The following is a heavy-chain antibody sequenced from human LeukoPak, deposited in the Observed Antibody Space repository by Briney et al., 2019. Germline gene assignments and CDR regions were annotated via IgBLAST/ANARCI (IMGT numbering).Heavy chain of an antibody. D-gene: IGHD6-19*01. CDR2: VNPNSGKT. J-gene: IGHJ4*02. Sequence: GASVKVSCKASGYTFTNYGISWVRQATGQGLEWMGWVNPNSGKTGYVQKFQGRVIMTRDTSISTAYMELNSLTSDDTAVYFCARDRVGVGGNGWENWGQGTLVTVSS. CDR1: GYTFTNYG. V-gene: IGHV1-8*02. CDR3: ARDRVGVGGNGWEN.